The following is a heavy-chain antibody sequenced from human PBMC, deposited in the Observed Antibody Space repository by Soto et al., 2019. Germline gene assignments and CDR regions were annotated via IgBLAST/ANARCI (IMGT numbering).Heavy chain of an antibody. CDR1: GGTFSSYA. Sequence: GASVKVSCKASGGTFSSYAISWVRQAPGQGLEWMGGIIPIFGTANYAQKFQGRVTITADESTSTAYMELSSLRPEDTAVYYCARDLRYRFDYWGQGTLVTVSS. D-gene: IGHD3-9*01. J-gene: IGHJ4*02. CDR2: IIPIFGTA. V-gene: IGHV1-69*13. CDR3: ARDLRYRFDY.